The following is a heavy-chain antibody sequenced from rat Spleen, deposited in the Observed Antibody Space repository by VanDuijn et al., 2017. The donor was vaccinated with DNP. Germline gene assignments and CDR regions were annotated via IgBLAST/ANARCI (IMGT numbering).Heavy chain of an antibody. J-gene: IGHJ2*01. CDR2: IWGGGST. CDR3: ARWHLYLSYFDY. Sequence: QVQLKESGPGLVQPSRTLSLTCTVSGFSLTSYGVSWVRQPPGKGLEWIAAIWGGGSTDYNSALKSRPRISRDTSKSQVLLKRNSLQPEDTAMYFCARWHLYLSYFDYWGQGVMVTVSS. V-gene: IGHV2-16*01. CDR1: GFSLTSYG. D-gene: IGHD1-2*01.